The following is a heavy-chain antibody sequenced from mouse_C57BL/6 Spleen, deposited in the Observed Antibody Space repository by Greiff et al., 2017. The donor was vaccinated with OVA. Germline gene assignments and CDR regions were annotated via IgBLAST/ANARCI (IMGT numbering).Heavy chain of an antibody. Sequence: QVQLQQSGPELVKPGASVKISCKASGYAFSSSWMNWVKQRPGKGLEWIGRIYPGDGDTNYNGKFKGKATLTADKSSSTAYMQLSSLTSEDSAVYFCARQLRLGYFDYWGQGTTLTVSS. CDR3: ARQLRLGYFDY. D-gene: IGHD3-2*02. CDR2: IYPGDGDT. CDR1: GYAFSSSW. J-gene: IGHJ2*01. V-gene: IGHV1-82*01.